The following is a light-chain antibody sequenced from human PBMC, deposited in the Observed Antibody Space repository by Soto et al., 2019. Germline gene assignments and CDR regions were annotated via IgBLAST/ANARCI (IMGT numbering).Light chain of an antibody. J-gene: IGLJ1*01. CDR3: APWDASLDGYV. CDR1: SSNLGDNT. CDR2: SYD. V-gene: IGLV1-44*01. Sequence: QSVLTQPPSASGTPGQRVTISCSTSSSNLGDNTVNWYQQVPGAAPKLLIYSYDQRPSGVPDRFSGSKSGTSASLAISGLQCEDGANYYCAPWDASLDGYVFGTGTKLTVL.